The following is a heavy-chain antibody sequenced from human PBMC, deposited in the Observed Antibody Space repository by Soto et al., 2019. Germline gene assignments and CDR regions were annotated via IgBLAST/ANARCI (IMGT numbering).Heavy chain of an antibody. Sequence: QVQLQESGPGLVKPSETLSLTCTVSGGSISSYYWSWIRQPPGKGLEWIGFIYNSGSTNYNPSLTRRVTIYMDTSKNQFSLVLSSVTAADPAVYYCARAPYGSGTKPYYFDYWGQGTLVTVSS. CDR1: GGSISSYY. CDR2: IYNSGST. J-gene: IGHJ4*02. V-gene: IGHV4-4*08. CDR3: ARAPYGSGTKPYYFDY. D-gene: IGHD3-10*01.